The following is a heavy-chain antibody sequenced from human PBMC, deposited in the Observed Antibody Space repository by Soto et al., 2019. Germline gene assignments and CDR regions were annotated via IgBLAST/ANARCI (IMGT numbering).Heavy chain of an antibody. CDR3: AKDIDRGITNFDL. D-gene: IGHD1-20*01. V-gene: IGHV3-23*01. CDR1: GFTFSSYA. J-gene: IGHJ2*01. Sequence: EVQLLESGGGLVQPGGSLRLSCEASGFTFSSYAMSWVRQAPGKGLEWVSAISGSGGSTYYADSVKGRFTISRDNSKNTLYLQMNSLRAEDTAVYYCAKDIDRGITNFDLWGRGTLVTVSS. CDR2: ISGSGGST.